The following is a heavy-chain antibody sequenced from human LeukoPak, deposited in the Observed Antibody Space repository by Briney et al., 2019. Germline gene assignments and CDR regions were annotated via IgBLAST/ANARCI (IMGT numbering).Heavy chain of an antibody. D-gene: IGHD1-26*01. CDR1: GFTFDDYA. J-gene: IGHJ3*02. Sequence: GRSLRLSCAASGFTFDDYAMHWVRQAPGKGLGWVSAISGSGGSTYYADSVKGRFTIPRDNSKNTLYLQMNSLRAEDTAVYYCAKDSIVGATTHAFDIWGQGTMVTVSS. V-gene: IGHV3-23*01. CDR2: ISGSGGST. CDR3: AKDSIVGATTHAFDI.